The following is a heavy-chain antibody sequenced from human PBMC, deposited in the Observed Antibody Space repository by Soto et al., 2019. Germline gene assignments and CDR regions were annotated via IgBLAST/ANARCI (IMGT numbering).Heavy chain of an antibody. CDR1: GGTFSSYA. J-gene: IGHJ4*02. CDR2: IIPIFGTA. Sequence: QVQLVQYGAEVKKPGSSVKVSCKASGGTFSSYAISWVRQAPVQGLEWMGGIIPIFGTANYAKKFQGRVTITAEKYKSAAYMELSSRRSGDTAVYYCASGGYRSGDYFDNWGQGTLVTGSS. D-gene: IGHD6-19*01. V-gene: IGHV1-69*06. CDR3: ASGGYRSGDYFDN.